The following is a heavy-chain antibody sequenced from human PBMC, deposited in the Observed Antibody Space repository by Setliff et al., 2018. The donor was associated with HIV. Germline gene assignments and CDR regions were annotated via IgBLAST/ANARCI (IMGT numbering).Heavy chain of an antibody. J-gene: IGHJ5*02. V-gene: IGHV4-4*09. CDR3: AAASCSGATCYPNWFDP. CDR1: GGSINSYY. CDR2: IYTGGST. Sequence: SETLSLTCTVSGGSINSYYWSWIRQPPGKGLEWIGYIYTGGSTTYNPSLKSRVTISVDTSKNQVSLKLRLVTAADTAMYYCAAASCSGATCYPNWFDPWGQGTLVTVSS. D-gene: IGHD2-15*01.